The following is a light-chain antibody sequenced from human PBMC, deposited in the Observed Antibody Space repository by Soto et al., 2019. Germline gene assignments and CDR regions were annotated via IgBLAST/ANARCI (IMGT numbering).Light chain of an antibody. J-gene: IGKJ5*01. CDR1: QSVSSY. V-gene: IGKV3-11*01. Sequence: ELLFTQSPATLSLSPGDRATLSCRGSQSVSSYLAWYQQKPGQAPRLLIYDASNRATGIPARFSCSGSWTDFTLTISSLEPEDFAVYYCQQRSNWPQITFGQGTRLEIK. CDR3: QQRSNWPQIT. CDR2: DAS.